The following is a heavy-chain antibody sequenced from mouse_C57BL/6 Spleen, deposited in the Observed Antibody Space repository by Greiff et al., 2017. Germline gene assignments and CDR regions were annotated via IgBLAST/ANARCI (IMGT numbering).Heavy chain of an antibody. CDR1: GYTFTSYW. Sequence: QVQLQQPGAELVKPGASVKLSCKASGYTFTSYWMHWVKQRPGQSLEWIGMIHPNSGSTNYNEKFKSKATLTVDKSSSTAYMQLSSLTSEDSAVYYCARGAGLYAMDYWGQGTSVTVSS. CDR2: IHPNSGST. D-gene: IGHD3-3*01. J-gene: IGHJ4*01. V-gene: IGHV1-64*01. CDR3: ARGAGLYAMDY.